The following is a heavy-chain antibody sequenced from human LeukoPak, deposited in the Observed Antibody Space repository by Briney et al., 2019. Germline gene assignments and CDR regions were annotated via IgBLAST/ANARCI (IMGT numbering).Heavy chain of an antibody. V-gene: IGHV3-48*02. CDR2: ISSGSEII. Sequence: GGSLRLSCAASGFTFSTYNMNWVRQAPGKGLEWVSVISSGSEIIYYADSVKGRFTVSRDNAKNSLYLQMNSLRDEDTAVYYCAKNPAVMGDYLGQGPLVTVSS. CDR3: AKNPAVMGDY. J-gene: IGHJ4*02. D-gene: IGHD3-16*01. CDR1: GFTFSTYN.